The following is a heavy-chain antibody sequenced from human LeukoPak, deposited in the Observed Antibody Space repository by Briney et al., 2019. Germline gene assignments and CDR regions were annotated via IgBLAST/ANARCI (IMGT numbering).Heavy chain of an antibody. Sequence: PGGSLRLSCAASGFTVSSNYMSWVRQAPGKGLEWVSVIYSGGSTYYADSVKGRFTISRDNSKNTLYLQMNSLRAEDTAVYYCAKDSQYSYGYFWFDPWGQGTLVTVSS. CDR2: IYSGGST. V-gene: IGHV3-53*05. CDR3: AKDSQYSYGYFWFDP. D-gene: IGHD5-18*01. CDR1: GFTVSSNY. J-gene: IGHJ5*02.